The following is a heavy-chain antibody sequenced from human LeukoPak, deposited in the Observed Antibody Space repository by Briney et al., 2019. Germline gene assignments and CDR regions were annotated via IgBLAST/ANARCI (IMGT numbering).Heavy chain of an antibody. CDR1: GFTFSSYW. J-gene: IGHJ3*02. CDR2: IKQDGSEK. Sequence: PGGSLRLSCAASGFTFSSYWMSWVRQAPGKGLEWVANIKQDGSEKYYVDSVKGRFTISGDNAKNSLYLQMNSLRAEDTAVYYCARLGYYDILTGYYIWGAFDIWGQGTMVTVSS. D-gene: IGHD3-9*01. CDR3: ARLGYYDILTGYYIWGAFDI. V-gene: IGHV3-7*01.